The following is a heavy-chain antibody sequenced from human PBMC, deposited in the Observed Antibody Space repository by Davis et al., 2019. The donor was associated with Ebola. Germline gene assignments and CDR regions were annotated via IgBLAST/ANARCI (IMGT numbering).Heavy chain of an antibody. CDR2: INPSGGST. CDR3: ARGDYVWGSYRYPVSFDY. CDR1: GYTFTSYY. J-gene: IGHJ4*02. V-gene: IGHV1-46*01. D-gene: IGHD3-16*02. Sequence: ASVKVSCQASGYTFTSYYMHWVRQAPGQGLEWMGIINPSGGSTSYAQKFQGRVTMTRDTSTSTVYMELSSLRSEDTAVYYCARGDYVWGSYRYPVSFDYWGQGTLVTVSS.